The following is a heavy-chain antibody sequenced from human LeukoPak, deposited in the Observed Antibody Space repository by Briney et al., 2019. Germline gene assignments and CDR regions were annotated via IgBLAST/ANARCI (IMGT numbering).Heavy chain of an antibody. CDR2: ISYDGSNK. Sequence: GGSLRLSCAASGFTFSSYGMSWVRQAPGKGLEWVAVISYDGSNKYYADSVKGRFTISRDNSKNTLYLQMNSLRAEDTAVYYCAKDWYYYDSSGYYPYYYYYYMDVWGKGTTVTVSS. J-gene: IGHJ6*03. D-gene: IGHD3-22*01. CDR3: AKDWYYYDSSGYYPYYYYYYMDV. V-gene: IGHV3-30*18. CDR1: GFTFSSYG.